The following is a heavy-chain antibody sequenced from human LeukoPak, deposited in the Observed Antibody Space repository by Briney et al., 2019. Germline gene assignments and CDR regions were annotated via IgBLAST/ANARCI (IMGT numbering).Heavy chain of an antibody. CDR1: GFTFSNYA. CDR2: ISGNGGST. V-gene: IGHV3-23*01. D-gene: IGHD1-14*01. Sequence: QPGGSLRLSCTASGFTFSNYAMSWVRQAPGKGLEWVSGISGNGGSTYYADSVKGRFTISRDKSKNTLYLQMDSLRAEDTAVYYCAKELSVRNQIDYWGQGTLVTVSS. J-gene: IGHJ4*02. CDR3: AKELSVRNQIDY.